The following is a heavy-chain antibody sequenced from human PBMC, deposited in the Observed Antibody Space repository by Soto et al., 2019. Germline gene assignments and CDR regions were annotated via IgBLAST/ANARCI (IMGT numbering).Heavy chain of an antibody. CDR2: ISGSGGST. V-gene: IGHV3-23*01. CDR1: GFTFSSYA. J-gene: IGHJ6*02. Sequence: GGSLRLSCAASGFTFSSYAMSWVRQAPGKGLEWVSAISGSGGSTYYADSVKGRFTISRDNSKNTLYLQMNSLRAEDTAVYYCAKDYSGYCSSTSCYVGGMDVWGQGTAVTGSS. CDR3: AKDYSGYCSSTSCYVGGMDV. D-gene: IGHD2-2*01.